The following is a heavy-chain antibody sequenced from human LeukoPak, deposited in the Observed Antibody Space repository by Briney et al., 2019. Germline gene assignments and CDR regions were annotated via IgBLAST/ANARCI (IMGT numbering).Heavy chain of an antibody. Sequence: GESLKMSCKGSGYSFTSYWIGWVRQMPGKGLEWMGIIYPDDSDTRYSPSFQGQVTISADKSISTAYLQWSSLKASDTATYYCARHGARRVVVTAKFDYWGQGTLVTVSS. CDR1: GYSFTSYW. V-gene: IGHV5-51*01. CDR2: IYPDDSDT. J-gene: IGHJ4*02. D-gene: IGHD2-21*02. CDR3: ARHGARRVVVTAKFDY.